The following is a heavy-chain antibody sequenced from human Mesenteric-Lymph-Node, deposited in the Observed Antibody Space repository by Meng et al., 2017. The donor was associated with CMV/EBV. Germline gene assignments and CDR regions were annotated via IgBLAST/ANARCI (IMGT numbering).Heavy chain of an antibody. CDR3: GRDLVTDYYYGVDV. CDR1: GGSINGYY. D-gene: IGHD1-26*01. CDR2: INDRGST. Sequence: GSLRLSCPVSGGSINGYYWSWIRQTPGKGLEWIGYINDRGSTNYNPSLKSRLTISVDTSKKQFSLKLRSVTAADTARYYCGRDLVTDYYYGVDVWGQGTTVTVSS. J-gene: IGHJ6*02. V-gene: IGHV4-59*01.